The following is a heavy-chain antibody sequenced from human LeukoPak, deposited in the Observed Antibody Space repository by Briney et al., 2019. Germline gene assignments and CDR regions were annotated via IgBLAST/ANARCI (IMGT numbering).Heavy chain of an antibody. V-gene: IGHV3-30-3*01. J-gene: IGHJ4*02. CDR2: ISYDGSNK. CDR1: GFTFSSYA. Sequence: PGGSLRLSCAASGFTFSSYAMHWVRQAPGKGLEWVAVISYDGSNKYYADSVKGRFTISRDNSKNTLYLQMNSLRAEDTAVYYCARDPWSAGALRYFDWLLFLGYFDYWGQGTLVTVSS. CDR3: ARDPWSAGALRYFDWLLFLGYFDY. D-gene: IGHD3-9*01.